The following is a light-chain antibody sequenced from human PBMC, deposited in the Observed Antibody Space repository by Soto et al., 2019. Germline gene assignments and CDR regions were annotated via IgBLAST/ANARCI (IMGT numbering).Light chain of an antibody. CDR3: CSFAGSYTFVV. CDR2: DVS. V-gene: IGLV2-11*01. Sequence: QSALTQPRSVSGSPGQSVTISCTGTSSDVGGYNYVSWYQQHPGKAPKLIIYDVSKWPTGIPHRFSGSKSGNTASLTISGLQAEDDADYYCCSFAGSYTFVVFGGGTKLTVL. J-gene: IGLJ2*01. CDR1: SSDVGGYNY.